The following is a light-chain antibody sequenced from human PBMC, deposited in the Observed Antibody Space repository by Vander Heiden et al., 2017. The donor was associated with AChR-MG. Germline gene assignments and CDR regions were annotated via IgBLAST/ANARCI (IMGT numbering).Light chain of an antibody. CDR1: SLRSYC. CDR3: NSRDSSGNHYV. J-gene: IGLJ1*01. Sequence: SSELTQDPAVSVALAQTVRITCQEDSLRSYCESWYQQKPGQAPLLVIYGKNNRPSGIPDRFSGSSSGNTASLTITGAQAEDEADYYCNSRDSSGNHYVFGTGTKVTVL. V-gene: IGLV3-19*01. CDR2: GKN.